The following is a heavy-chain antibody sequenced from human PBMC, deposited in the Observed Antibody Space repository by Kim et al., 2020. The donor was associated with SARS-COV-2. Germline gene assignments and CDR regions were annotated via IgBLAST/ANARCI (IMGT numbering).Heavy chain of an antibody. CDR3: ARDRSLTTDNWFDP. CDR2: IYTSGST. J-gene: IGHJ5*02. CDR1: GGSISSYY. V-gene: IGHV4-4*07. D-gene: IGHD4-17*01. Sequence: SETLSLTCTVSGGSISSYYWSWIRQPAGKGLEWIGRIYTSGSTNYNPSLKSRVTMSVDTSKNQFSLKLSSVTAADTAVYYCARDRSLTTDNWFDPWGQGTLVTVSS.